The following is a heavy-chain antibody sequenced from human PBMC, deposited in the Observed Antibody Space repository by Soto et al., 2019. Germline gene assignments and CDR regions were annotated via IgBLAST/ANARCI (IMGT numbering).Heavy chain of an antibody. V-gene: IGHV3-30*19. Sequence: PGPPRRLSRAASGFTFSSYGMHWVRQTPGKGLDWVAFISSDRNKKQYADSVEGRFTISRDTSTNTVFLHMNSLTTADTAIYYCVRERYSYGRYSELWCHGTAVTVSS. D-gene: IGHD5-18*01. CDR3: VRERYSYGRYSEL. CDR2: ISSDRNKK. J-gene: IGHJ4*01. CDR1: GFTFSSYG.